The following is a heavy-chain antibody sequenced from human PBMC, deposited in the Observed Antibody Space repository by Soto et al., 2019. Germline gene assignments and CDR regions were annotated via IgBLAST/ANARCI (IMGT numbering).Heavy chain of an antibody. CDR2: IYYSGTT. CDR3: ARREIQGPIDY. Sequence: QVQLQESGPGLVKPSDTLSLTCAVSGYSISSSNWRGWIRQPPGKGLEWIGYIYYSGTTYYNPSLKSRVTMSGGTSKNQFSLKLTSVTAVDTAVYYCARREIQGPIDYWGQGTLVTVSS. V-gene: IGHV4-28*01. CDR1: GYSISSSNW. D-gene: IGHD1-26*01. J-gene: IGHJ4*02.